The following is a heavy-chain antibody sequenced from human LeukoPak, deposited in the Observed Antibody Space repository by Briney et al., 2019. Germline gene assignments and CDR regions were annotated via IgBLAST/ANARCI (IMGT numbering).Heavy chain of an antibody. CDR1: GYTLTGLS. Sequence: ASVKVSCKVSGYTLTGLSMHWVRQAPGKGLEWMGGFDPEDGETIYAQKFQGRVTMTEDTSTDTAYMELSSLRSEDTAVYYCATEDSSGWYNWFDPWGQGTLVTVSS. D-gene: IGHD6-19*01. CDR3: ATEDSSGWYNWFDP. J-gene: IGHJ5*02. V-gene: IGHV1-24*01. CDR2: FDPEDGET.